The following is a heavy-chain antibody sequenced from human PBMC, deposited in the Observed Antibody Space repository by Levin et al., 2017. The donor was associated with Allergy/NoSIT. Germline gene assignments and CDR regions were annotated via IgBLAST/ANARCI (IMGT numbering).Heavy chain of an antibody. V-gene: IGHV3-23*01. J-gene: IGHJ4*02. D-gene: IGHD6-19*01. CDR1: GFSFSDYA. CDR2: SSGGSGGST. CDR3: APPPLRNGGWYPTGY. Sequence: PGGSLRLSCAASGFSFSDYAMSWVRQAPGKGLEWVSASSGGSGGSTYYADSVKGRFTISRDNSKNTLYLQMNSLRAEDTAIYYCAPPPLRNGGWYPTGYWGQGTLVTVSS.